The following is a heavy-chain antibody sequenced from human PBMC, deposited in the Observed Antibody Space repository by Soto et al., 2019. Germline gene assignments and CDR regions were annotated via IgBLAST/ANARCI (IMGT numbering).Heavy chain of an antibody. CDR1: GGSISSSSYY. CDR3: AASISIFGVVPF. Sequence: SETLSLTCTVSGGSISSSSYYWGWIRQPPGKGLGWIGSIYYSGSTYYNPSLKSRVTISVDTSKNQFSLKLRSVTAADTAVYYCAASISIFGVVPFWGQGALVTVSS. D-gene: IGHD3-3*01. CDR2: IYYSGST. V-gene: IGHV4-39*07. J-gene: IGHJ4*02.